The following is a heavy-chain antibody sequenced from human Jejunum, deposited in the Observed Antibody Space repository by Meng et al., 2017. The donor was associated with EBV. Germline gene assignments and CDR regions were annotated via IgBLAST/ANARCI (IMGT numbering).Heavy chain of an antibody. Sequence: QRVPAGAQVKKPGATVKILCKVSGYPFTGYYMHWVQQAPGKGLEWMGLVDPEDGETIYGEKFQGRATLTADTSTETAYMELTSLRSDDTAVYYCAMSWFGRINRFDPWGQGTLVTVSS. V-gene: IGHV1-69-2*01. D-gene: IGHD3-16*01. CDR2: VDPEDGET. CDR3: AMSWFGRINRFDP. J-gene: IGHJ5*02. CDR1: GYPFTGYY.